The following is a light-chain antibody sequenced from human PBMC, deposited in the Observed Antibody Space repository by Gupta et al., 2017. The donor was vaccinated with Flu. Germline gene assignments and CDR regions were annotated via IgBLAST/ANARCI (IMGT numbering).Light chain of an antibody. Sequence: SEVGAYNYVSRYQQHPGRAPKLIISDVTTRPSGVPERFSGSKSANTASLTISGLQPVDEADYYCCSYATTYSWVFGGGTKLTVL. V-gene: IGLV2-11*03. CDR2: DVT. CDR1: SEVGAYNY. CDR3: CSYATTYSWV. J-gene: IGLJ3*02.